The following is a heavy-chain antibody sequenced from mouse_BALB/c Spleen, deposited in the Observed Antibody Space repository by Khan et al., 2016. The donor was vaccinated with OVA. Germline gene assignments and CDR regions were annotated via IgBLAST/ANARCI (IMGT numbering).Heavy chain of an antibody. D-gene: IGHD1-1*01. CDR2: INPSTGYT. CDR1: GYTFINYW. J-gene: IGHJ2*01. Sequence: VKLLESGAELAKPGASVKMSCKASGYTFINYWILWVKQRPGQGLEWIGYINPSTGYTEYNQNFKDKATLTADKSSSTAYMQLSSLTSEDSAVYYCARRRLRWDFDYWGQGTTLTVSS. V-gene: IGHV1-7*01. CDR3: ARRRLRWDFDY.